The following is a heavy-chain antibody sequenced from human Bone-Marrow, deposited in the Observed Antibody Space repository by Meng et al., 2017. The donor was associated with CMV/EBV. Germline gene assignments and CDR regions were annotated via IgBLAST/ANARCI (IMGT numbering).Heavy chain of an antibody. J-gene: IGHJ3*02. D-gene: IGHD3-22*01. CDR3: ARPKSSGYLWDAFDI. V-gene: IGHV1-69*05. Sequence: SVKVSCKASGGTFSSYAISWVRQAPGQGLEWMGGIIPIFGTANYAQKFQGRVTITRNTSISTAYMELSSLRSEDTAVYYCARPKSSGYLWDAFDIWGQGTMVTGSS. CDR1: GGTFSSYA. CDR2: IIPIFGTA.